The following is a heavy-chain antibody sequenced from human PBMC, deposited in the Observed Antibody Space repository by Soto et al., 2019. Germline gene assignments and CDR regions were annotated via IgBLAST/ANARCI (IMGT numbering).Heavy chain of an antibody. J-gene: IGHJ5*02. Sequence: EVQLLASGGGLVQPGGSLRLSCAASGFSFSTYAMSWVRQAPGQGLGWGSGISAGGGNTYYADSVRGRFTISRDNSKNTVDLQISSLRAEDTALYYCAKHSEYQLLSWLDPWGLGTLVTVSS. CDR3: AKHSEYQLLSWLDP. D-gene: IGHD2-2*01. CDR1: GFSFSTYA. CDR2: ISAGGGNT. V-gene: IGHV3-23*01.